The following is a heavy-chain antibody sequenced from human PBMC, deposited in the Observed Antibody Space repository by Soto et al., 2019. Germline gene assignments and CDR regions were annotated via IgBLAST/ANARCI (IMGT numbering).Heavy chain of an antibody. Sequence: EVQLVESGGGLVQPGGSLRLSCAASGFTFSSYWMSWVRQAPGKGLEWVANIKQDGSEKYYVDSVKGRFTISRDNAKNXLYLQMNSLRAEDTAVYYCARDGYDDLTYYYGMDVWGQGTTVTVSS. D-gene: IGHD5-12*01. V-gene: IGHV3-7*04. CDR1: GFTFSSYW. CDR3: ARDGYDDLTYYYGMDV. J-gene: IGHJ6*02. CDR2: IKQDGSEK.